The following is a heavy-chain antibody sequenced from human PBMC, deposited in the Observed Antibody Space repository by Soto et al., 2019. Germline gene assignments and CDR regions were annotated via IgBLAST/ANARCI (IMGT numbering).Heavy chain of an antibody. CDR2: IKHSGST. Sequence: SETLSLTCTVYGGSFSGYYWSWIRQPPGKGLAWIGEIKHSGSTNYNPSLKSRVTISVDTSKNQFSLKLSSVTAADTAVYYCARQYYYDSSGYSDDAFDIWGQGTMVTVSS. CDR1: GGSFSGYY. D-gene: IGHD3-22*01. CDR3: ARQYYYDSSGYSDDAFDI. J-gene: IGHJ3*02. V-gene: IGHV4-34*01.